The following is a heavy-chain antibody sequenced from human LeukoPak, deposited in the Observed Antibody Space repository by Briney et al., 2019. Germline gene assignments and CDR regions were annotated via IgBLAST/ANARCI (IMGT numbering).Heavy chain of an antibody. CDR3: AKGIAAPRNDYYYYGMDV. CDR2: ISGSGGST. Sequence: TGGSLRLSCAASGFTFSNYVMSWVRQAPGKGLEWVSAISGSGGSTYYADSVKGRFTISRDNSKNTLYLQMNSLRAEDTAVYYCAKGIAAPRNDYYYYGMDVWGQGTTVTVSS. CDR1: GFTFSNYV. D-gene: IGHD6-6*01. J-gene: IGHJ6*02. V-gene: IGHV3-23*01.